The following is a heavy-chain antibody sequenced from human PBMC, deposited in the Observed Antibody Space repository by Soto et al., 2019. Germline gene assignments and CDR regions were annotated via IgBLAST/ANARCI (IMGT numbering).Heavy chain of an antibody. Sequence: QVQLVESGGGVVQPGRSLRLSCAASGFTFSSYGMHWVRQAPGKGLEWVAVIWYDGSNKYYADSVKGRFTISRDNSKNTLYMKMNSLRAEDTAVYYCARDPITFGGVIALSDAFDIWGHGTMVTVSS. CDR1: GFTFSSYG. J-gene: IGHJ3*02. D-gene: IGHD3-16*02. CDR3: ARDPITFGGVIALSDAFDI. V-gene: IGHV3-33*01. CDR2: IWYDGSNK.